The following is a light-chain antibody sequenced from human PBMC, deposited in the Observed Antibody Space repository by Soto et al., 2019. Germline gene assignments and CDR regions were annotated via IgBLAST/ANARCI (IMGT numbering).Light chain of an antibody. CDR3: QQYNSYPPT. Sequence: DVQITQSPSTLSGPVGDRVTITCRASQTISSWLAWYQQKPGKAPNXXIYKASSLVSGVPSRFRGSGSGTECTRTISSLQPDDVETYYCQQYNSYPPTFGQGTKVDNK. V-gene: IGKV1-5*03. CDR2: KAS. CDR1: QTISSW. J-gene: IGKJ1*01.